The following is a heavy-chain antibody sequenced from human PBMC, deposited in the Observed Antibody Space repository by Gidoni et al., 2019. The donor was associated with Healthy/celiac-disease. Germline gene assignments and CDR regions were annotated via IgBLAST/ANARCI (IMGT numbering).Heavy chain of an antibody. J-gene: IGHJ4*02. V-gene: IGHV4-34*01. Sequence: IRQPPGKGLEWIGEINHSGSTNYNPSLKSRVTISVDTSKNQFSLKLSSVTAADTAVYYCASPLIDYWGQGTLVTVSS. CDR2: INHSGST. CDR3: ASPLIDY.